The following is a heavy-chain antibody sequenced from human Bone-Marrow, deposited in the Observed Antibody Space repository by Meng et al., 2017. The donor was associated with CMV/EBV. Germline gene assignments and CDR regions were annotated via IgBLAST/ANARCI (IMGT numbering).Heavy chain of an antibody. Sequence: LRLSCTVSGGSISSYYWSWIRQPPGKGLEWIGYIYYSGSTNYNPSLKSRVTISVDTSKNQFSLKLSSVTAADTAVYYCARDRGDVWGQGTTVTVSS. V-gene: IGHV4-59*01. CDR3: ARDRGDV. J-gene: IGHJ6*02. CDR2: IYYSGST. CDR1: GGSISSYY.